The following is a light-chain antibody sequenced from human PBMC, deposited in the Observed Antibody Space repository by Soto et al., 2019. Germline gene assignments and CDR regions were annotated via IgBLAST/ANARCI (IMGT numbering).Light chain of an antibody. V-gene: IGLV2-14*01. CDR3: SSYTSSNKVV. CDR2: DVS. Sequence: QSVLTQPASVSGSPGQSITISCTGTSSDVGGYNYVSWYQQHPGKAPKLMIYDVSNRPSGVSNRFSGSKSGNTASLTISGLQAEDEADYYCSSYTSSNKVVFGGGTKLTVL. CDR1: SSDVGGYNY. J-gene: IGLJ2*01.